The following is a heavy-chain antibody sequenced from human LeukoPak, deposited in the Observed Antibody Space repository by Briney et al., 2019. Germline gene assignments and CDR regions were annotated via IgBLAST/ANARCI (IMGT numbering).Heavy chain of an antibody. CDR2: ISSSSSYI. CDR3: ARDIRYYGSGSYIDY. V-gene: IGHV3-21*01. CDR1: GFTFSSYS. D-gene: IGHD3-10*01. J-gene: IGHJ4*02. Sequence: GGSLRLSCAASGFTFSSYSMNWVRQAPRKGLEWVSSISSSSSYIYYADSVKGRFTISRDNAKNSLYLQMNSLRAEDTAVYYCARDIRYYGSGSYIDYWGQGTLVTVSS.